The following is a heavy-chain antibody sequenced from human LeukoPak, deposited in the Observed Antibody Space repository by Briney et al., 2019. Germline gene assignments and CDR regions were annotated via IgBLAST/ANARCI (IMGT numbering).Heavy chain of an antibody. CDR3: ATGSSWVY. V-gene: IGHV3-7*01. J-gene: IGHJ4*02. CDR2: IKPDGRDK. D-gene: IGHD6-13*01. Sequence: GGSLRLSCAASGFTFSNYWMTWVRQAPGKGLEWVANIKPDGRDKYYVDSVEGRFTISRDNSKNTLYLQMNSLRAEDTAVYYCATGSSWVYWGQGTLVTVSS. CDR1: GFTFSNYW.